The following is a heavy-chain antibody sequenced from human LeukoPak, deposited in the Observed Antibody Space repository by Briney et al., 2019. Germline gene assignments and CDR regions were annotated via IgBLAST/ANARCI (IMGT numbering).Heavy chain of an antibody. D-gene: IGHD5-18*01. J-gene: IGHJ4*02. CDR2: IYYSGST. CDR3: VSGHSYGEAPFDY. CDR1: GDSITSSSYY. Sequence: NPSETLSLTCNVSGDSITSSSYYCGWIRQPPGKGLEWIGSIYYSGSTYYNPSLKSRVTISVDTSKKQFSLKLSSVTAADTAVYYCVSGHSYGEAPFDYWGQGTLVTVSS. V-gene: IGHV4-39*01.